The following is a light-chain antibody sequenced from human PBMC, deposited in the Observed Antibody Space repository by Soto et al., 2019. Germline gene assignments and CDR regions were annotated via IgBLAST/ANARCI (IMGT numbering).Light chain of an antibody. CDR3: QQYGSSGT. CDR2: GAS. V-gene: IGKV3-20*01. Sequence: EIVLTQSPGTLSLSPGERATLSCRASQSVSNNYLAWYQQKHGQAPRLRIYGASNRATGIPDRFSGSGSGTDFTLTISRLEPEDFEVYYCQQYGSSGTFGQGTKVDIK. J-gene: IGKJ1*01. CDR1: QSVSNNY.